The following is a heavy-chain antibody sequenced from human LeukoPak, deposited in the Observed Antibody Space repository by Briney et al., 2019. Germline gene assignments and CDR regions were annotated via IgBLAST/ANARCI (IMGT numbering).Heavy chain of an antibody. CDR3: AKDAIGQQLVLFAQDYYYYGMDV. V-gene: IGHV3-30*18. CDR1: GFTFSSYG. CDR2: ISYGGSNK. Sequence: GGSLRLSCAASGFTFSSYGMHWVRQAPGKGLEWVAVISYGGSNKYYADSVKGRFTISRDNSKNTLYLQMNSLRAEDTAVYYCAKDAIGQQLVLFAQDYYYYGMDVWGQGTTVTVSS. J-gene: IGHJ6*02. D-gene: IGHD6-13*01.